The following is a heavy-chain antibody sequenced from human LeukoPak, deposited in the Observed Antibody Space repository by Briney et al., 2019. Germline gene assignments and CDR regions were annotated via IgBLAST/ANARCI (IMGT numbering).Heavy chain of an antibody. J-gene: IGHJ6*02. V-gene: IGHV3-11*01. CDR2: ISSSGSTI. D-gene: IGHD4-11*01. CDR1: GFTFSDYY. Sequence: PGGSLRLSCAASGFTFSDYYMSWIRQAPGKGLEWVSYISSSGSTIYYADSVKGRFTISRDNAKNSLYLQMNSLRAEDTAVYYCARDLTTVTFYYYGMDVWGQGTTVTVSS. CDR3: ARDLTTVTFYYYGMDV.